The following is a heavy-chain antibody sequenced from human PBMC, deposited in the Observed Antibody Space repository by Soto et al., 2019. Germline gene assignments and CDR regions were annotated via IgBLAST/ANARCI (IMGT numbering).Heavy chain of an antibody. CDR3: AKDQGSSWYEIDY. CDR2: ISGSGGST. D-gene: IGHD6-13*01. J-gene: IGHJ4*02. Sequence: EVQLLESGGGLVQPGGSLRLSCAASGFTFSNYAVTWVRQAPGKGLEWVSTISGSGGSTYYADSVKGRFTISRDNSKNTLYLQMYSLRAEDTAGDYGAKDQGSSWYEIDYWGQGTLVTVSS. CDR1: GFTFSNYA. V-gene: IGHV3-23*01.